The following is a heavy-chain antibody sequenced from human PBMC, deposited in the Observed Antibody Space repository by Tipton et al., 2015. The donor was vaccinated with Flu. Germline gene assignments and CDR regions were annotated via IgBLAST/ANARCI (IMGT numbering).Heavy chain of an antibody. J-gene: IGHJ4*02. CDR1: GGSISSGSYY. CDR3: AREREGYIAAATYYFDY. CDR2: NYTSGST. D-gene: IGHD6-13*01. Sequence: TLSLTCTVSGGSISSGSYYWSWIRQPAGKGLEWIGRNYTSGSTNYNPSLRSRVTISVDTSKNQFSLKLSSVTAADTAVYYCAREREGYIAAATYYFDYWGQGTLVTVSS. V-gene: IGHV4-61*02.